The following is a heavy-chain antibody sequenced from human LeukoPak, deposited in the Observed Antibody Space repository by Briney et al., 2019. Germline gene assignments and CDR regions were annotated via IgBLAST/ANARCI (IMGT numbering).Heavy chain of an antibody. CDR1: GYTFTDYA. Sequence: ASVKVSCKSSGYTFTDYAIHWVRQAPGQRLEWMGWIASGNGNTRYPQEFQGRITITRDTSASTAYMELSSLTSEDTAVYYCARDSWVTTNYFDFWGQGTLVTVSS. V-gene: IGHV1-3*01. CDR3: ARDSWVTTNYFDF. D-gene: IGHD4-17*01. CDR2: IASGNGNT. J-gene: IGHJ4*02.